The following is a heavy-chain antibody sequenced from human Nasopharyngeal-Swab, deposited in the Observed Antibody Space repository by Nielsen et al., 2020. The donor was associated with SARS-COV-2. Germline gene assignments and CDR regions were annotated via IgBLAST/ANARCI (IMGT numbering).Heavy chain of an antibody. J-gene: IGHJ3*02. Sequence: ASVKVSCKASGYTFTGYYMHWVRQAPGQGLEWMGWINPNSGGTNYAQKFQGRVTMTRDTSISTAYMELSRLRSDDTAVYYCARDELTAYDAFDIWGQRTMVTVSS. CDR3: ARDELTAYDAFDI. D-gene: IGHD4/OR15-4a*01. CDR1: GYTFTGYY. V-gene: IGHV1-2*02. CDR2: INPNSGGT.